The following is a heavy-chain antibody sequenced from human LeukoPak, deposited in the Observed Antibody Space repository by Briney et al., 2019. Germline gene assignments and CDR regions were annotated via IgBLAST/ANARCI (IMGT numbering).Heavy chain of an antibody. V-gene: IGHV1-18*01. CDR2: ISAYNGNT. CDR3: ARGYRYCSGNSCYSSYFDY. CDR1: GYTFTSYG. Sequence: ASVKVSCKASGYTFTSYGISWVRQAPGQGLEWMGWISAYNGNTNYAQKLQGRVTMTTDTSTSTAYMELRSLRSDDTAVYYCARGYRYCSGNSCYSSYFDYWGQGTLVTVSS. D-gene: IGHD2-15*01. J-gene: IGHJ4*02.